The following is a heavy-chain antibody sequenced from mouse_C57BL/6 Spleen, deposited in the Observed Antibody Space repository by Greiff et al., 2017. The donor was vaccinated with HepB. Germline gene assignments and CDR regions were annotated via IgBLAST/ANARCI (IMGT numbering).Heavy chain of an antibody. J-gene: IGHJ1*03. D-gene: IGHD1-1*01. CDR1: EYEFPSHD. Sequence: EVKLQESGGGLVQPGESLKLSCESNEYEFPSHDMSWVRKTPEKRLELVAAINSDGGSTYYPDTMERRFIISRDNTKKTLYLQMSSLRSEDTALYYCARRGGGSYWYFDVWGTGTTVTVSS. CDR2: INSDGGST. V-gene: IGHV5-2*01. CDR3: ARRGGGSYWYFDV.